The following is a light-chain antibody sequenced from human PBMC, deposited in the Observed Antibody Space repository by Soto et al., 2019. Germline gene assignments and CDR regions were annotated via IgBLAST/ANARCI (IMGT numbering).Light chain of an antibody. CDR3: QQYNNWPPT. CDR1: QSVSST. Sequence: EIVMTQSPATLSVSPGERATLSCRASQSVSSTLAWYQQKPGQAPRLLIYGASTRATGIPARFSGSGSGTEFTLTISSLQSEDFAVYYCQQYNNWPPTFGQGTRLEIK. V-gene: IGKV3-15*01. CDR2: GAS. J-gene: IGKJ5*01.